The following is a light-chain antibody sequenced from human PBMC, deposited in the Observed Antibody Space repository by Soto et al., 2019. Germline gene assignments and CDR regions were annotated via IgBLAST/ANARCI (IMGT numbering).Light chain of an antibody. Sequence: DIQVAQSPSTLSASVGDRVTITCRASQSISTWLAWYQHKPGTAPKLLIYKASTLDRGVSSRFSGSGSETEFTLTISGLQPEDSATYYCQQYSSYSPWLFGQGTKVEI. J-gene: IGKJ1*01. CDR2: KAS. CDR1: QSISTW. V-gene: IGKV1-5*03. CDR3: QQYSSYSPWL.